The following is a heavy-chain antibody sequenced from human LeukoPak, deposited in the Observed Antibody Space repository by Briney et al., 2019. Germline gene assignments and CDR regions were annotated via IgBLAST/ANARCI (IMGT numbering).Heavy chain of an antibody. CDR2: ISGSGGST. CDR3: ATPGPYCDFWRFDY. CDR1: GFTFSSYA. D-gene: IGHD3-3*01. V-gene: IGHV3-23*01. Sequence: GGSLRLSCAASGFTFSSYAMSLVRQAPGKGLEWVSAISGSGGSTYYADSVKGRFTISRDNSKNTLYLQMNSLRAEDTAVYYCATPGPYCDFWRFDYWGQGTLVTVSS. J-gene: IGHJ4*02.